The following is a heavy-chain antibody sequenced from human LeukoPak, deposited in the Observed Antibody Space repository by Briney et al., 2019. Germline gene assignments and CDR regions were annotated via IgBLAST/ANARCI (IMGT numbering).Heavy chain of an antibody. CDR3: AREGYDSSGYSGY. D-gene: IGHD3-22*01. V-gene: IGHV4-34*01. CDR1: GGSFSGYY. J-gene: IGHJ4*02. CDR2: INHSGST. Sequence: PSETLSLTCAVYGGSFSGYYWSWIRQPPGKGLEWIGEINHSGSTNYNPSLKSRVTISVDTSKNQFSLKLSSVTAADTAVYYCAREGYDSSGYSGYWGQGTLVTASS.